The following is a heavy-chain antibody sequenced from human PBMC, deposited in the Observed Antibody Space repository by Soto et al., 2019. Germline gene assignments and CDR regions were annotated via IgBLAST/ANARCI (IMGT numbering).Heavy chain of an antibody. CDR1: GGSFSGYY. D-gene: IGHD2-21*01. Sequence: QVQLQQWGAGLLKPSETLSLTCAVYGGSFSGYYWSWIRQPPGKGLEWIGEINHSGSTNYNPSLKSRVTISVDTSKNQFSLKLSSVTAADTAVYYCARGRPNRLFYYYYYYMDVWGKGTTVTVSS. CDR3: ARGRPNRLFYYYYYYMDV. CDR2: INHSGST. V-gene: IGHV4-34*01. J-gene: IGHJ6*03.